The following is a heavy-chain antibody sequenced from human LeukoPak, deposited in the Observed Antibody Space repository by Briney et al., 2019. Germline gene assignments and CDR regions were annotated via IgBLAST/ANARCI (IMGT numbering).Heavy chain of an antibody. V-gene: IGHV4-34*01. CDR2: INHSGST. J-gene: IGHJ4*02. Sequence: SETLSLTCAVYGGSCSGYYWSWIRQPPGKGLEWIGEINHSGSTNYNPSLKSRVTISVGTSKNQFSLKLSSVTAADTAVYYCARGPAITYDYWGQGTLVTVSS. CDR1: GGSCSGYY. D-gene: IGHD5-18*01. CDR3: ARGPAITYDY.